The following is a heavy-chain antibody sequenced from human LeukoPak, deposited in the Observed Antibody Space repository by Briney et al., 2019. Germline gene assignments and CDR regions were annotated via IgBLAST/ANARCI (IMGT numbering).Heavy chain of an antibody. CDR1: GFTFSNAW. D-gene: IGHD4-11*01. J-gene: IGHJ6*03. Sequence: GGSLRLSCAASGFTFSNAWMSWVRQAPGKGLEWVGRIKSKTDGGTTDYAAPVKGRFTISRDDSKNTLYLQMNSLKTEDTAVYYCTTAQGATVTTEYYYYYMDVWGKGTTVTVSS. V-gene: IGHV3-15*01. CDR3: TTAQGATVTTEYYYYYMDV. CDR2: IKSKTDGGTT.